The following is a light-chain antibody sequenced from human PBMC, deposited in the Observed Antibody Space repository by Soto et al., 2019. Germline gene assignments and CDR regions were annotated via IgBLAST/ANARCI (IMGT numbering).Light chain of an antibody. CDR3: QQYRRSPPSCT. CDR2: GAS. CDR1: QRISNNF. V-gene: IGKV3-20*01. J-gene: IGKJ1*01. Sequence: ETVLTQSPGTLSLSPGERATLFCRASQRISNNFLAWYQQIPGQAPSLLIFGASSRATGIPARFRGSGSGTEFTLTIDRLELEDFAVYYCQQYRRSPPSCTFGQGTKVEIK.